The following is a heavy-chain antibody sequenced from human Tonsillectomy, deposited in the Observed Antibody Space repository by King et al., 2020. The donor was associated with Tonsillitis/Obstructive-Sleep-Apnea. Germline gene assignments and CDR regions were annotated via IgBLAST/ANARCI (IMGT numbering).Heavy chain of an antibody. CDR1: GGSISSDAYY. CDR2: IYYSGRT. Sequence: VQLQESGPGLVKPSQTLSLTCTVSGGSISSDAYYWSWIRQHPGKGLEWIGYIYYSGRTYYNPSLKSRVSISVDTSKNQFSLKLSSVTAADTAVYYCARSPYDSSGYYHYFDYWGQGTLVTVSS. V-gene: IGHV4-31*03. CDR3: ARSPYDSSGYYHYFDY. J-gene: IGHJ4*02. D-gene: IGHD3-22*01.